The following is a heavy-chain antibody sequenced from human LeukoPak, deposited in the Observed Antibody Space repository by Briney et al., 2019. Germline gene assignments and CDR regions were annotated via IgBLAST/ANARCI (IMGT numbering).Heavy chain of an antibody. D-gene: IGHD2-15*01. Sequence: PSETLSLTCTVSGDSTSSGTYYWSWIRQPAGQGLEWIGRIHPSGSTNYNPSLKSRVTISVDTSKNQFSLKLGSVTAADTAVYYCARAVVWLPFDYWGQGTLVTVSS. CDR1: GDSTSSGTYY. CDR2: IHPSGST. V-gene: IGHV4-61*02. CDR3: ARAVVWLPFDY. J-gene: IGHJ4*02.